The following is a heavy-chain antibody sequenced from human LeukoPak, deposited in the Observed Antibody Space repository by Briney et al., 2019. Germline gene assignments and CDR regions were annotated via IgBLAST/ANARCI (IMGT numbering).Heavy chain of an antibody. CDR2: ISSSSSYI. CDR1: GFTFGSYS. CDR3: ARAGTPYFSTHPKHFDY. D-gene: IGHD2-15*01. J-gene: IGHJ4*02. Sequence: GGSLRLSCAASGFTFGSYSMNWVRQAPGKGLEWVSSISSSSSYIYYADSVKGRFTISRDNAKNSLYLQMNSLRAEDTAVYYCARAGTPYFSTHPKHFDYWGQGTLVTVSS. V-gene: IGHV3-21*01.